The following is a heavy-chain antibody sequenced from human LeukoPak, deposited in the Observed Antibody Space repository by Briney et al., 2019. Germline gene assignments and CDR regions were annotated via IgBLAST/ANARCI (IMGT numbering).Heavy chain of an antibody. CDR3: ARAGLGHTAMVK. V-gene: IGHV4-34*01. Sequence: SDTLSLTCAVYGGSFSGYYWRWIRQPPGKGLEWIGEINHSGSTNYNPSLKSRVTISVDTSKNQFSLKLSSVTAADTAVYYCARAGLGHTAMVKWGQGTLVTVSS. CDR2: INHSGST. J-gene: IGHJ4*02. CDR1: GGSFSGYY. D-gene: IGHD5-18*01.